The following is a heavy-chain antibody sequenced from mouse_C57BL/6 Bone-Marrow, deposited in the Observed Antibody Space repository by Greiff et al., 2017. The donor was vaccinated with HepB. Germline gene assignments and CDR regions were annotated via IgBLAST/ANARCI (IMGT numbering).Heavy chain of an antibody. V-gene: IGHV6-3*01. CDR1: GFTFSNYW. CDR3: TERGYGSSPFAY. CDR2: IRLKSDNYAT. D-gene: IGHD1-1*01. J-gene: IGHJ3*01. Sequence: EVMLVESGGGLVQPGGSMKLSCVASGFTFSNYWMNWVRQSPEKGLEWVAQIRLKSDNYATHYAESVKGRFTISRDDSKSSVYLQMNNLRAEDTGIYYCTERGYGSSPFAYWGQGTLVTVSA.